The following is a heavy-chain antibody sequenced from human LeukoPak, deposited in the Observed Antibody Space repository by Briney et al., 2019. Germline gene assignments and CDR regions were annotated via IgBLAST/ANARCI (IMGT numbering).Heavy chain of an antibody. Sequence: ASVKVSSKASGYTFTKYDTNWVRQATGQGLEWVGWMNPNGGQAVYAQKFQGRATLTRNTSLNTLYMELSSLRSEDTAVYYCARGLVADLWTPGNYYYYGMDVWGQGTTVTVSS. CDR1: GYTFTKYD. CDR3: ARGLVADLWTPGNYYYYGMDV. V-gene: IGHV1-8*01. D-gene: IGHD3/OR15-3a*01. CDR2: MNPNGGQA. J-gene: IGHJ6*02.